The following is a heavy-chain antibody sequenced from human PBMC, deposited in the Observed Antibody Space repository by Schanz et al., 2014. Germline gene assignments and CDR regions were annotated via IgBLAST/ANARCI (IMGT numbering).Heavy chain of an antibody. J-gene: IGHJ4*02. V-gene: IGHV3-48*04. CDR1: GFTFSSSS. Sequence: EVQLVESGGGLVQPGGSLRLSCTASGFTFSSSSMNWVRQAPGKGLEWVSYVSRSTPDIYYADSVEGRFTISRDNAKRSLFLQMNSLRVEDTAVYFGVSQTGSPNYWGQGTLVTVSS. CDR2: VSRSTPDI. CDR3: VSQTGSPNY. D-gene: IGHD6-13*01.